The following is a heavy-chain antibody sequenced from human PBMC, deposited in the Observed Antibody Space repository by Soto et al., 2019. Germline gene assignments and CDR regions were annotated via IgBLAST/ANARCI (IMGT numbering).Heavy chain of an antibody. Sequence: SAALSVTCAVYGGSFSGYYWSWIRQPPGEGLEWIGEINHSGRTNYNPSLKSRVTISVDTSKNQFSLKLSSVTAADTPVYYCGAMHAGFEYWGQGTLVNVSS. CDR1: GGSFSGYY. D-gene: IGHD2-2*01. V-gene: IGHV4-34*01. CDR2: INHSGRT. J-gene: IGHJ4*02. CDR3: GAMHAGFEY.